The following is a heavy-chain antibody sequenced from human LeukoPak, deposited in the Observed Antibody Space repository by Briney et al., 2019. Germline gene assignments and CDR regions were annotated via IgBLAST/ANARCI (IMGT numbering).Heavy chain of an antibody. CDR3: ARGRVEKTTYYYDSSGYFLDY. D-gene: IGHD3-22*01. CDR1: GGSISSGGYS. V-gene: IGHV4-30-4*07. J-gene: IGHJ4*02. Sequence: PSETLSLTCAVSGGSISSGGYSWSWIRQPPGKGLEWIGYIYYSGSTYYNPSLKSRVTISVDTSKNQFSLKLSSVTAADTAVYYCARGRVEKTTYYYDSSGYFLDYWGQGTLVTVSS. CDR2: IYYSGST.